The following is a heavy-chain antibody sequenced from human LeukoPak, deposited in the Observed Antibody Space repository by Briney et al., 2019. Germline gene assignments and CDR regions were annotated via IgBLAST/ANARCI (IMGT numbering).Heavy chain of an antibody. CDR1: GFSFSSYG. Sequence: PGGSLRLSCAESGFSFSSYGMHWVRQAPGKGLEWVTFIQNDGSNKYNVDSVKGRFTISRDNSKNTLYLQMNSLRVEDTAVYYCAKDIGAYCSGITCYIRPKGLDYWGQGTLVTVSS. CDR2: IQNDGSNK. CDR3: AKDIGAYCSGITCYIRPKGLDY. D-gene: IGHD2-15*01. V-gene: IGHV3-30*02. J-gene: IGHJ4*02.